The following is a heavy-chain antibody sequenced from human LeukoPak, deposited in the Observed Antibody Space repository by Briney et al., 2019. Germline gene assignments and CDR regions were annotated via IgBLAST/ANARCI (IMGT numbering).Heavy chain of an antibody. V-gene: IGHV1-69*05. J-gene: IGHJ5*02. CDR2: IIPIFGTA. Sequence: ASVKVSCKASGGTFSSYAISWVRQAPGQGLEWVGGIIPIFGTANYAQKFQGRVTITTDESTSTAYMELSSLRSEDTAVYYCARTYCSGGSCYNWFDPWGQGTPVTVS. D-gene: IGHD2-15*01. CDR1: GGTFSSYA. CDR3: ARTYCSGGSCYNWFDP.